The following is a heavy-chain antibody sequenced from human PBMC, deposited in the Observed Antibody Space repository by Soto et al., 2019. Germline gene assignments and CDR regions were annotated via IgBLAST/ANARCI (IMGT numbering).Heavy chain of an antibody. V-gene: IGHV4-59*01. CDR1: GGSISSYY. J-gene: IGHJ4*02. D-gene: IGHD6-19*01. CDR2: IYYSGST. CDR3: ARARQWLVLPYFEY. Sequence: SETLSLTCTVSGGSISSYYWSWIRQPPGKGLEWIGYIYYSGSTNYNPSLKSRVTISVDTSKNQFSLKLSSVTAADTAVYYCARARQWLVLPYFEYWGQGTLVTVSS.